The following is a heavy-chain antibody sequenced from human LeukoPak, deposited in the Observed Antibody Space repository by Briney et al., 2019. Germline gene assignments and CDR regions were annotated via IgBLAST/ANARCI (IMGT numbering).Heavy chain of an antibody. J-gene: IGHJ4*02. CDR3: ARETRDLLGSDYFDY. V-gene: IGHV3-53*01. CDR1: GFTVSSNY. CDR2: IYSGGRT. Sequence: GGSLRLSCAASGFTVSSNYMSWVRQAAGKGLEWVSVIYSGGRTYYADSVKGRFTISRDNSKSTLYLQMNSLRAEDTAVYYCARETRDLLGSDYFDYWGQGTLVTVSS. D-gene: IGHD1-26*01.